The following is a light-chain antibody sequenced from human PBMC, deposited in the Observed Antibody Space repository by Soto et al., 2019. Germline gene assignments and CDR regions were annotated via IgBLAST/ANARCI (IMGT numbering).Light chain of an antibody. Sequence: EIVMTQSPATLSVSPGERATLSCRASQSVSGNLAWYQQKPGQAPRLLIYGASTRATGIPARFSGSGSGTEFTLTISSLQSEDFAVYFCQQYTNWPPLTFGQGTKVEIK. CDR1: QSVSGN. J-gene: IGKJ1*01. CDR2: GAS. V-gene: IGKV3-15*01. CDR3: QQYTNWPPLT.